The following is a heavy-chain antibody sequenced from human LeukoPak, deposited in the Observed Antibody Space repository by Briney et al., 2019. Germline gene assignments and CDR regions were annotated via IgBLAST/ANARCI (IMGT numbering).Heavy chain of an antibody. V-gene: IGHV3-23*01. CDR2: ISGSGGST. CDR1: GFTFSSYA. D-gene: IGHD3-22*01. Sequence: GGSLRLSCAASGFTFSSYAMSWVRQAPGNRLEWVSAISGSGGSTYYADSVKGRFTISRDNSKNTLYLQMNSLRAEDTAVYYCAKWDNDSSGYTDYWGQGTLVTVSS. J-gene: IGHJ4*02. CDR3: AKWDNDSSGYTDY.